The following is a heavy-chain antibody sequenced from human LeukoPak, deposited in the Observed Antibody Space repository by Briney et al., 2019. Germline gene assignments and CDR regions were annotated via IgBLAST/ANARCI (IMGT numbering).Heavy chain of an antibody. CDR2: IYSGGST. CDR3: ARDSKAAGLYYYYYYMDV. J-gene: IGHJ6*03. CDR1: GFTVSSNY. Sequence: GGSLRLSCAASGFTVSSNYMSWVRQAPGKGLEWVSVIYSGGSTYYADSVKGRFTISRDNSKNTLYLQMNSLRAEDMAVYYCARDSKAAGLYYYYYYMDVWGKGTTVTVSS. D-gene: IGHD6-13*01. V-gene: IGHV3-66*02.